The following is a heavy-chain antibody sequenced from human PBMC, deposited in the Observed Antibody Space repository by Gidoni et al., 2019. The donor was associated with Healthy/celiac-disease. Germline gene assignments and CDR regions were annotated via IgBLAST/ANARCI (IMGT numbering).Heavy chain of an antibody. J-gene: IGHJ4*02. CDR3: TTDLWFGDLSVY. V-gene: IGHV3-15*01. Sequence: EVQLVESGGGLVKPGGSLRLSCVASGFTFTNTWVTWVRQAPGKGLEWVGRIKSETDGGTIDYAAPVKGRLTISRDDSKNTVFLQMNSLKTEDTAVYYCTTDLWFGDLSVYWGQGTLVSVSS. D-gene: IGHD3-10*01. CDR2: IKSETDGGTI. CDR1: GFTFTNTW.